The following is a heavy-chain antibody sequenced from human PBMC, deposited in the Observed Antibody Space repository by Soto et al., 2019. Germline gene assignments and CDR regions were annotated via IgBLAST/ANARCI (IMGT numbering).Heavy chain of an antibody. CDR1: GYTFTSYY. CDR3: AVGGNSLGMDV. CDR2: INPDGGGT. J-gene: IGHJ6*02. V-gene: IGHV1-46*01. Sequence: QVQLVQSGAEVKKPGASVKVSCKASGYTFTSYYMHWVRLAPGQGLEWMGIINPDGGGTSYAQQFQGRVIMTRDTSTSTVYMEMSSLRSEDTAVYYCAVGGNSLGMDVWGQGTTVTVSS. D-gene: IGHD4-4*01.